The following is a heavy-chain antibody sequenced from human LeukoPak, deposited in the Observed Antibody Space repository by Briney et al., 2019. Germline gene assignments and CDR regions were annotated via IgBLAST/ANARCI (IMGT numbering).Heavy chain of an antibody. V-gene: IGHV1-8*01. D-gene: IGHD6-19*01. CDR1: GYTFTSYD. CDR3: SRASVYSSGWYSNY. J-gene: IGHJ4*01. CDR2: MNPNSGNT. Sequence: ASVKVSCKASGYTFTSYDINWVRQVPGQGLEWTGWMNPNSGNTGYAQRFQGRITMTRNTSINTAYLELSSLTSDDTAIYYCSRASVYSSGWYSNYWGQGARVTVSS.